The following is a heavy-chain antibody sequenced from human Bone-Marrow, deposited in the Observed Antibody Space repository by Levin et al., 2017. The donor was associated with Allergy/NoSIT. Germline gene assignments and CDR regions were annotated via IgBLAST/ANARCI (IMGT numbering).Heavy chain of an antibody. CDR3: ARTAPTDWFFDL. Sequence: SCVASGFTFNNYVIHWVRQAPGKGMEWVGVIWYDGSRTYYADSVKDRFTISRDISKNTLFLQMDSQRAEDTAVYYCARTAPTDWFFDLWGRGTLVTVSS. J-gene: IGHJ2*01. CDR2: IWYDGSRT. CDR1: GFTFNNYV. V-gene: IGHV3-33*01. D-gene: IGHD1-14*01.